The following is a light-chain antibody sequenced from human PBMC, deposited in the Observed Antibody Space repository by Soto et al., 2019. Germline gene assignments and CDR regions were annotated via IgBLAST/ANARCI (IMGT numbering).Light chain of an antibody. Sequence: DIPMTQSPCSGSAPAGGTGTITCLASQDISGWLAWYQQKPGRAPKLLIYAASSLQSGVPTRFAGNGSGTSFTLTITSLQPEDFATYYCLQADTFPITFGQGTRLEIK. J-gene: IGKJ5*01. V-gene: IGKV1-12*01. CDR2: AAS. CDR1: QDISGW. CDR3: LQADTFPIT.